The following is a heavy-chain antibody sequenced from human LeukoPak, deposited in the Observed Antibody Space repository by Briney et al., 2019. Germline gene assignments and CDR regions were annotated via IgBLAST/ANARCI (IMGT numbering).Heavy chain of an antibody. CDR1: GYTFTSYG. CDR2: ISAYNGNT. CDR3: ARVGYCSGGSCHSVGMDV. V-gene: IGHV1-18*04. Sequence: ASVKVSCKASGYTFTSYGISWVRQAPGQGLEWMGWISAYNGNTNYAQKLQGRVTMTTDTSTSTAYMELRSLRSDDTAVYYCARVGYCSGGSCHSVGMDVWGKGTTVTVSS. D-gene: IGHD2-15*01. J-gene: IGHJ6*04.